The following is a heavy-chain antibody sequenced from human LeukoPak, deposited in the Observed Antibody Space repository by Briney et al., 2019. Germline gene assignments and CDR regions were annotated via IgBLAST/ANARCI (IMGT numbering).Heavy chain of an antibody. CDR3: AKFLGSYAYHDAFDI. Sequence: PGGSLRLSCAASGFTFSSYAMSWVRQAPGKGLEWVSTFTASGDSTYYADSVKGRFTISRDNSKNTLYLQMNSLRAEDTAVYYCAKFLGSYAYHDAFDIWGQGTKVTVSS. D-gene: IGHD5-18*01. CDR1: GFTFSSYA. V-gene: IGHV3-23*01. CDR2: FTASGDST. J-gene: IGHJ3*02.